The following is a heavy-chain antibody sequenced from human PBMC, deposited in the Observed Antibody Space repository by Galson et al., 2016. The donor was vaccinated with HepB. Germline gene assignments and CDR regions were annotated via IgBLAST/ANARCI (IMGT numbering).Heavy chain of an antibody. D-gene: IGHD6-19*01. CDR3: ARPRMGTGLAVGY. CDR1: GASISTSNW. J-gene: IGHJ4*02. V-gene: IGHV4-4*02. Sequence: SETLSLTCAVSGASISTSNWWSWVRQSPGKGLEWIGEIYHNGERTTYNPSLKSRVTLSVDKSRNQFSLKVTSVTAADTAVYYCARPRMGTGLAVGYWGQGSRVTVSS. CDR2: IYHNGERT.